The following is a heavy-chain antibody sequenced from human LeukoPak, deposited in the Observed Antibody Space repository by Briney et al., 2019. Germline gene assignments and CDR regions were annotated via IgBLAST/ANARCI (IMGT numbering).Heavy chain of an antibody. Sequence: GGSLRLSCAASGFTLSGYWMSWVRQAPGKGLEWVANIKKDGSERYYVDFVKGRFTISRDNAKNSVYLQMNSLRVGDTAMYYCATISSPLDYWGQGTLVTVSS. CDR1: GFTLSGYW. D-gene: IGHD2-15*01. CDR3: ATISSPLDY. V-gene: IGHV3-7*01. CDR2: IKKDGSER. J-gene: IGHJ4*02.